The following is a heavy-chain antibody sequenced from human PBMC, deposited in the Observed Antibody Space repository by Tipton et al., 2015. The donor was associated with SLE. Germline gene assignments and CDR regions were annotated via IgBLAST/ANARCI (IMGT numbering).Heavy chain of an antibody. CDR1: DSTFSSYG. J-gene: IGHJ4*02. Sequence: LVQSGAEVKVSCKVSDSTFSSYGIGWVRQAPGQGLEWMGWISANTGYIDFAQKFQGRLTLTTDTSTSTAYMELRSLQSDDTALYYCARVGAFYCSTTNCYLDYWGQGALVTVSS. V-gene: IGHV1-18*01. CDR3: ARVGAFYCSTTNCYLDY. D-gene: IGHD2-2*01. CDR2: ISANTGYI.